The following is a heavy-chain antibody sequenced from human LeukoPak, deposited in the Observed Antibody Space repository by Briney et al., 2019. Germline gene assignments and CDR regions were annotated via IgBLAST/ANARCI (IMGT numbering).Heavy chain of an antibody. D-gene: IGHD3-22*01. Sequence: PSETLSLTCTVSGGSISSSSYYWGWIRQPPGKGLEWIGSIYYSGSTYHNPALKSRVTISVDTSKNQFSLKLSSVTAADTAVYYCARGNLTYYYDSSGYYGDAFDIWGQGTMVTVSS. CDR2: IYYSGST. CDR3: ARGNLTYYYDSSGYYGDAFDI. CDR1: GGSISSSSYY. J-gene: IGHJ3*02. V-gene: IGHV4-39*07.